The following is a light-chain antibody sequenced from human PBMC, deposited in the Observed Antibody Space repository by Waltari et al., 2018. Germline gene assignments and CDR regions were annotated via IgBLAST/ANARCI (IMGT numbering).Light chain of an antibody. CDR2: VAS. V-gene: IGKV3-15*01. Sequence: EIVMTQSPATLSVSPGERATLSCRASQSVDSHVAWYTQEPGQAPRLLIYVASTRATDIPARFSGSGSGTEFTLTISSLQSEDSGVYYCQHYENWPHTFGGGTKVEIK. CDR1: QSVDSH. CDR3: QHYENWPHT. J-gene: IGKJ4*01.